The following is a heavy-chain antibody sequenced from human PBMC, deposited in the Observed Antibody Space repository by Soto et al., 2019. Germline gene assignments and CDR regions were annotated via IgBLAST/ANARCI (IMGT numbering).Heavy chain of an antibody. D-gene: IGHD6-13*01. V-gene: IGHV3-72*01. CDR3: TRVFGSSWYNWFDP. J-gene: IGHJ5*02. Sequence: PGGSLRLSCAASGFTFSDHYMDWVRQAPGKGLEWVGRTRNKANSYTTEYAASVKGRFTISRDDSKNSLFLQMNSLKTEDTAVYYCTRVFGSSWYNWFDPWGQGILVTVSS. CDR1: GFTFSDHY. CDR2: TRNKANSYTT.